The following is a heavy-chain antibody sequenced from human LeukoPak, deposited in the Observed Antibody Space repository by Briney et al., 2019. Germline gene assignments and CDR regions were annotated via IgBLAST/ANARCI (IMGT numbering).Heavy chain of an antibody. J-gene: IGHJ6*02. CDR2: INHSGST. V-gene: IGHV4-34*01. D-gene: IGHD4-23*01. CDR1: GGSFSGYY. CDR3: AHGVAATVVTPGPIYYYGMDV. Sequence: SETLSLTCAVYGGSFSGYYWSWIRQPPGKGLEWIGEINHSGSTNYNPSLKSRVTISVDTSKNQLSLKLSSVTAADTAVYYCAHGVAATVVTPGPIYYYGMDVWGQGTTVTVSS.